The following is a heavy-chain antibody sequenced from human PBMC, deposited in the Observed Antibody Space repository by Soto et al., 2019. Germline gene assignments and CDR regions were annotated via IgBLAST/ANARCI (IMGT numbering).Heavy chain of an antibody. CDR1: GGSISSYY. CDR3: ARPGRDDQGRVDY. CDR2: IYNNRST. V-gene: IGHV4-59*13. J-gene: IGHJ4*02. Sequence: QVQLQESGPGLVKPSETLSLTCTVSGGSISSYYWTWIRQTPGKGLEWIGYIYNNRSTNYNPSLKSRVTMSLDTSKNQFSLKLSSVTAADTAVYYCARPGRDDQGRVDYWGQGALVTVSS.